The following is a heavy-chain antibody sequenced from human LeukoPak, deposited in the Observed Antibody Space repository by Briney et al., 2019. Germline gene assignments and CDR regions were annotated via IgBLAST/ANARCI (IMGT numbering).Heavy chain of an antibody. CDR3: AKDRGAEWEEFGELLSY. J-gene: IGHJ4*02. CDR2: TYYRSKWYN. V-gene: IGHV6-1*01. Sequence: SQTLSLTCAISGDSVSSNSAAWNWIRQSPSRGLEWLGRTYYRSKWYNDYAVSVKSRITINPDTSKNQFSLQLNSVTPEDTAVYYCAKDRGAEWEEFGELLSYWGQGTLVTVSS. CDR1: GDSVSSNSAA. D-gene: IGHD3-10*01.